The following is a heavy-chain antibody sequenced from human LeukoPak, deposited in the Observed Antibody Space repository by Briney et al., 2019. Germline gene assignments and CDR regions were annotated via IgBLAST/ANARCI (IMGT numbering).Heavy chain of an antibody. D-gene: IGHD6-19*01. J-gene: IGHJ4*02. Sequence: GGSLRLSCAASGFTFDDYAMHWVRQAPGKGLEWVSCISWNSGSIGYADSVKGRFTISRDNAKNSLYLQMNSLRAEDTAVYYCARERSLIAVAGTFGYWGQGTLVTVSS. V-gene: IGHV3-9*01. CDR2: ISWNSGSI. CDR3: ARERSLIAVAGTFGY. CDR1: GFTFDDYA.